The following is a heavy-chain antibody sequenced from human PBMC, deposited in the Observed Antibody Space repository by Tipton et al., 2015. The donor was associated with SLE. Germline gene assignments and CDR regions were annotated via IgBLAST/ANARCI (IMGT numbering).Heavy chain of an antibody. V-gene: IGHV3-53*01. Sequence: SLRLSCAAFGFSVSGHYMNWVRQVAGKGLEWLSDIQSGGNTYYRDSVKGRFTISRDNAKNSLYLQMNSLRAEDTAVYYCARGGYSGSYWDAFDIWGQGTMVTVSS. D-gene: IGHD1-26*01. CDR2: IQSGGNT. CDR3: ARGGYSGSYWDAFDI. J-gene: IGHJ3*02. CDR1: GFSVSGHY.